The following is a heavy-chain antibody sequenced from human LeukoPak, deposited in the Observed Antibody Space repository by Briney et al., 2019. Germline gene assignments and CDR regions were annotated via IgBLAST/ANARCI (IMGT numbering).Heavy chain of an antibody. Sequence: SETLSLTCGVHGEFFSGYYWSWIRQPPGKGLEWIGDINHSGTTKYNPSLNSRVSISVDTSKKQFSLTLSSVTAADTALYYCATGTSLYSSGWYPLDYWGQGTLVTVSS. D-gene: IGHD6-19*01. J-gene: IGHJ4*02. CDR1: GEFFSGYY. V-gene: IGHV4-34*01. CDR2: INHSGTT. CDR3: ATGTSLYSSGWYPLDY.